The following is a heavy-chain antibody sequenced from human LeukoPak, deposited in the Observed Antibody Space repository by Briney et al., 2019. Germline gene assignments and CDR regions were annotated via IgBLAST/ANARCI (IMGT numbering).Heavy chain of an antibody. CDR2: IRYDGSNK. D-gene: IGHD5-24*01. V-gene: IGHV3-30*02. CDR1: GFTFSSYG. CDR3: AKDLEEMATTLFDY. J-gene: IGHJ4*02. Sequence: RGGSLRLSCVASGFTFSSYGMHWVRQAPGKGLEWVAFIRYDGSNKYYADSVKGRFTISRDNSKNTLYLQMNSLRAEDTAVYYCAKDLEEMATTLFDYWGQGTLVTVSS.